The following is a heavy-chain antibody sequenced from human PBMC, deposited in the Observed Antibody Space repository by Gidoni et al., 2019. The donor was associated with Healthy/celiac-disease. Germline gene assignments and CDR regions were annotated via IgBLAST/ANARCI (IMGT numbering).Heavy chain of an antibody. CDR1: GYTFTGYY. D-gene: IGHD3-22*01. J-gene: IGHJ4*02. Sequence: QVQLVQSGAEVKKPGASVKVPCKASGYTFTGYYMHWVRQAPGQGLEWMGWINPNSGGTNYAQKFQGRVTMTRDTSISTAYMELSRLRSDDTAVYYCAASRITMIVGPPDDYWGQGTLVTVSS. CDR2: INPNSGGT. V-gene: IGHV1-2*02. CDR3: AASRITMIVGPPDDY.